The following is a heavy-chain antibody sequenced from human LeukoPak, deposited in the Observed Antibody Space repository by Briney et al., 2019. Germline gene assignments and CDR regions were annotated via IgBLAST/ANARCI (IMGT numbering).Heavy chain of an antibody. V-gene: IGHV3-23*01. CDR2: ISGSGGST. CDR3: ARRDDFGSSSAWYVEY. Sequence: GGSLRLSCAASGFTFSSYAMSWVRQAPGKGLEWVSAISGSGGSTYYADSVKGRFTISRDNSKNTLYLQMNSLRAEDTAMYFCARRDDFGSSSAWYVEYWGQGILVTVSS. D-gene: IGHD6-19*01. CDR1: GFTFSSYA. J-gene: IGHJ4*02.